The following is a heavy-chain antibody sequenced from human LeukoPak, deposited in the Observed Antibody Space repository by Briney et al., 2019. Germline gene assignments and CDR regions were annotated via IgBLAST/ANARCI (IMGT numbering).Heavy chain of an antibody. J-gene: IGHJ4*02. V-gene: IGHV3-48*02. CDR1: GFTFSSYS. CDR2: ISSSSSTI. Sequence: PGGSLRLSCAASGFTFSSYSMNWVRLPPGKGLEWVSYISSSSSTIYYADSVKGRFTISRDNAKNSLYLQLNSLRDDDTAVYYCGREVGGYGDYWGQGTLVTVSS. D-gene: IGHD5-12*01. CDR3: GREVGGYGDY.